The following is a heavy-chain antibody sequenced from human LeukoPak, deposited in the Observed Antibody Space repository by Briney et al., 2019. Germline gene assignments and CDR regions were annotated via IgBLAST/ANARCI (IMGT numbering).Heavy chain of an antibody. CDR3: AKPIWFGELLYGSGGDY. CDR1: GFTFSNYA. J-gene: IGHJ4*02. D-gene: IGHD3-10*01. V-gene: IGHV3-23*01. CDR2: ISGSDGST. Sequence: GGSLRLSCTASGFTFSNYAMSWVRQAPGKGLEWVSTISGSDGSTYYADSVKGRFTISRDNSKNTLYLQMNSLRAEDTAVYYCAKPIWFGELLYGSGGDYWGQGTLVTVSS.